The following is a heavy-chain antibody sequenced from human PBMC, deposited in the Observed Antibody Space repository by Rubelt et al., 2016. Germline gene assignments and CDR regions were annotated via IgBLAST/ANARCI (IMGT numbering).Heavy chain of an antibody. CDR3: ARNLDQLALYFDY. CDR2: LYYTGFT. D-gene: IGHD2-2*01. J-gene: IGHJ4*02. V-gene: IGHV4-59*01. CDR1: GGSIHSYY. Sequence: QVQLQESGPGLVKPSETLSLTCTVSGGSIHSYYWSWIRQPPGKGQEWIGYLYYTGFTNFNPSLKSRITITLEPAKNQFSLKLVSVTAADTAVYYCARNLDQLALYFDYWGQGTLVSVSS.